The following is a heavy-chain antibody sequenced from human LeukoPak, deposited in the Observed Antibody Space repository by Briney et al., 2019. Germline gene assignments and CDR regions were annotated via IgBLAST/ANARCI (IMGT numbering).Heavy chain of an antibody. J-gene: IGHJ4*02. V-gene: IGHV1-69*05. CDR2: IISIFGTA. CDR3: ARSLHYYDSSCYLDY. CDR1: GHTFTSHD. Sequence: SVKVSCKASGHTFTSHDINWVRQPPGQGLEWMGRIISIFGTANYAQKFQGRVTITTDEATSTAYMELSSLRSEDTAVYYCARSLHYYDSSCYLDYWGQGTLVTVSS. D-gene: IGHD3-22*01.